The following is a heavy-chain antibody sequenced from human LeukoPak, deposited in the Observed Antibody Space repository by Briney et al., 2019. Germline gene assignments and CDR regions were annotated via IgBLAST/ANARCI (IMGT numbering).Heavy chain of an antibody. D-gene: IGHD6-19*01. CDR3: AKDHGEEQWLVHFYYYGMDV. J-gene: IGHJ6*02. CDR2: ISGVGGST. CDR1: GFTFSSYA. V-gene: IGHV3-23*01. Sequence: GGSLRLSCAASGFTFSSYAMIWVRQAPGKGLEWVSAISGVGGSTYYADSVKGRFTISRDNSKNTLYLQMNSLRAEDTAVYYCAKDHGEEQWLVHFYYYGMDVWGQGTTVTVSS.